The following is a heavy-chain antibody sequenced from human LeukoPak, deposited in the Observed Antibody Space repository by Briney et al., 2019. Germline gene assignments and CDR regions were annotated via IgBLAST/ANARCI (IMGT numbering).Heavy chain of an antibody. D-gene: IGHD3-22*01. CDR1: GFTFSSYG. CDR2: IRYDGSNK. Sequence: GGSLRLSCAASGFTFSSYGMHWVRQAPGKGLEWVAFIRYDGSNKYYADSVKGRFTISRDNSKNTLYLQMNSLRVEDTAVYYCAKAPQYYYDSRGYFMYWGQGTLVTVSS. J-gene: IGHJ4*02. CDR3: AKAPQYYYDSRGYFMY. V-gene: IGHV3-30*02.